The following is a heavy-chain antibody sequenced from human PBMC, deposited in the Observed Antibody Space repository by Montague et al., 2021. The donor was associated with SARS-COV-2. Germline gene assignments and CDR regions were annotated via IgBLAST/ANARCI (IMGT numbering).Heavy chain of an antibody. CDR3: ARGGGYYNYGLDV. CDR2: IYYSGST. Sequence: SETLSLTCTVSGGSISDYYWSWIRQPPARGLESIGYIYYSGSTDYSPSLKSRVTISLDTSKNQFSLKVTSVTAADTAVYYCARGGGYYNYGLDVWGPRTTVTVSS. CDR1: GGSISDYY. V-gene: IGHV4-59*01. D-gene: IGHD3-22*01. J-gene: IGHJ6*02.